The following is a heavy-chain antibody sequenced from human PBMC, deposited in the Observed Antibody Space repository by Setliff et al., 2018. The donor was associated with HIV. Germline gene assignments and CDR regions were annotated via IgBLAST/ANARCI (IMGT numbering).Heavy chain of an antibody. J-gene: IGHJ3*02. CDR2: FDPEYDKT. CDR1: GYTLTELS. CDR3: ATRAYDSSGYLRSRVSGAAFDI. D-gene: IGHD3-22*01. Sequence: ASVKVSCKVSGYTLTELSIHWVRQAPGKGLEWMGGFDPEYDKTFYAQKFQGRVTMSEYTSTDTAYMELTSLRSEDTAVYYCATRAYDSSGYLRSRVSGAAFDIWGQGTMVTVSS. V-gene: IGHV1-24*01.